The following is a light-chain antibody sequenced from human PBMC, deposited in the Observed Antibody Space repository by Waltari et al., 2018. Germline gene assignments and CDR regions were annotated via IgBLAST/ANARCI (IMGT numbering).Light chain of an antibody. Sequence: QSELTQPPSASGTPGQKVTISCSGRYSNVGNNVVNWYQQFPGTAPKLLIYRNDHRPSGVPDRFSGSKSGTSASLAIIGLRSEDEADYYCASWDDSLNGRWVFGGGTKLTVL. V-gene: IGLV1-44*01. CDR2: RND. J-gene: IGLJ2*01. CDR1: YSNVGNNV. CDR3: ASWDDSLNGRWV.